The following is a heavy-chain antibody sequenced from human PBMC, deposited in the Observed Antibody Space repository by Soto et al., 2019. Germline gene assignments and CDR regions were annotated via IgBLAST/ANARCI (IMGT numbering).Heavy chain of an antibody. V-gene: IGHV3-15*07. CDR2: IKSKTDGGTT. D-gene: IGHD3-3*01. CDR3: TTDPFPTRPLGDFWCGYYSPSTEDGMDV. J-gene: IGHJ6*02. CDR1: GFTFSNAW. Sequence: GGSLRLSCAASGFTFSNAWMNWVRQAPGKGLEWVGRIKSKTDGGTTDYAAPVKGRFTISRDDSKNTLYLQMNSLKTEDTAVYYCTTDPFPTRPLGDFWCGYYSPSTEDGMDVWGQGTTVTVSS.